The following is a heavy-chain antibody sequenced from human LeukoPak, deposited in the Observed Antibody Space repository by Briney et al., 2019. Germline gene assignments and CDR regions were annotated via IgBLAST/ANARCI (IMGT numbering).Heavy chain of an antibody. CDR3: AKGWLELTSGYFDY. J-gene: IGHJ4*02. Sequence: GGSLRLSCAASGFPFSSYSMHWVRQAPGKVLEWVAVISYDGSNKYYADSVKGRFTISRDNSKNTLYLQMNSLRAEDTAVYYCAKGWLELTSGYFDYWGQGTLVTVSS. D-gene: IGHD1-7*01. V-gene: IGHV3-30*18. CDR2: ISYDGSNK. CDR1: GFPFSSYS.